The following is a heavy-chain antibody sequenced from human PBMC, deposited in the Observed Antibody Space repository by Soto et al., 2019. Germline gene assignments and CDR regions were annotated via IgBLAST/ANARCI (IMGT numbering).Heavy chain of an antibody. CDR1: GGSISSGGYY. J-gene: IGHJ4*02. D-gene: IGHD2-15*01. V-gene: IGHV4-31*03. CDR3: ASLGYCSGGSCSYYFDY. CDR2: IYYSGST. Sequence: PSETLSLTCTVSGGSISSGGYYWSWIRQHPGKGLEWIEYIYYSGSTYYNQSLKSRVTISVDTSKNQISLKLSSVTAADTAVYYCASLGYCSGGSCSYYFDYWGQGTLVTVSS.